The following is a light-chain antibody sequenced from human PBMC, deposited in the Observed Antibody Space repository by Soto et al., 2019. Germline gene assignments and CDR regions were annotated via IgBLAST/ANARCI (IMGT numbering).Light chain of an antibody. CDR2: LNSDGSH. CDR3: QTWGSGPVV. J-gene: IGLJ2*01. Sequence: QAVVTQSPSASASLGASVNLTCTLSSGHSSYAIAWHQQQPEKGPRYLMKLNSDGSHSKGDGIPDRFSGSSSGAERYLSISSLQSEDEADYYCQTWGSGPVVFGGGTKLTVL. CDR1: SGHSSYA. V-gene: IGLV4-69*01.